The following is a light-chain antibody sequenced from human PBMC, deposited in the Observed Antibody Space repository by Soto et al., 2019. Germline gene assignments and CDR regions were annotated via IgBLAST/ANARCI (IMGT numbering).Light chain of an antibody. CDR1: QSVSSN. CDR3: QQYNNWPPYT. J-gene: IGKJ2*01. CDR2: GAS. Sequence: EIVMTQSPATLSVSPGERATLSCRASQSVSSNLAWYQQKPGQSPRLLIYGASTRATGIPARFSGIGSGTEFTLTINSLQSEDFAVYYCQQYNNWPPYTFGQGTKLEIK. V-gene: IGKV3-15*01.